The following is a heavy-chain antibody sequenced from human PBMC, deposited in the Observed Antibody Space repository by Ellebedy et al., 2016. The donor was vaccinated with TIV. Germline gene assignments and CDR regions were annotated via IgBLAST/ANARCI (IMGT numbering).Heavy chain of an antibody. D-gene: IGHD3-10*01. CDR1: GFTFTTYN. CDR2: FSSTSSYV. Sequence: GGSLRLSCVASGFTFTTYNMNWVRQAPGKGLEWVSCFSSTSSYVYYADSVKGRFTISRDNAKNSLYLQMTSLRADDTAVYYCAREMRSPDWTKSNWYGALDSWGQGTLVTVAS. CDR3: AREMRSPDWTKSNWYGALDS. V-gene: IGHV3-21*01. J-gene: IGHJ4*02.